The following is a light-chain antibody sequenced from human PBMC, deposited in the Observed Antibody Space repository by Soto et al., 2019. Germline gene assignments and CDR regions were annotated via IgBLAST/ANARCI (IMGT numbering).Light chain of an antibody. CDR2: DVS. CDR1: SSDVGGYNY. Sequence: QSALTQPASVSGSPGQSITISCTGTSSDVGGYNYVSWYQQHPGKAPKLMIYDVSNRPSGVSNRFSGSKSGNTAPLTISRHQAEDEADYYCSSYTSSSTRVFGGGTKVTVL. J-gene: IGLJ2*01. V-gene: IGLV2-14*01. CDR3: SSYTSSSTRV.